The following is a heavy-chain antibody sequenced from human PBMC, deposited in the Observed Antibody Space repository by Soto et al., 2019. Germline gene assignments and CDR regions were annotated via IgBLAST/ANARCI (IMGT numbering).Heavy chain of an antibody. CDR1: EFTFSSYW. V-gene: IGHV3-7*03. D-gene: IGHD3-10*01. CDR2: IKQDGSEK. CDR3: AREGGFTMVRGVIITGHNWFDP. J-gene: IGHJ5*02. Sequence: EVQLVESGGGLVQPGGSLRLSCAASEFTFSSYWMSWVRQAPGKGLEWVANIKQDGSEKYYVDSVKGRFTISRDNAKNSLYLQMNSLRAEDTAVYYCAREGGFTMVRGVIITGHNWFDPWGQGTLVTVSS.